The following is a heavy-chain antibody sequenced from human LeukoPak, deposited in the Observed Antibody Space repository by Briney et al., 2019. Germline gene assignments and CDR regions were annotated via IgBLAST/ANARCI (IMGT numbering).Heavy chain of an antibody. Sequence: GGSLRLSCAASGFAFSSYALHWVRRAPGKGLEWVSATGGDTYYADSVMGRFTISGDNAKKSLYLHMNSLIAEDMAVYYCARDQINSSGWYIDYWGQGTLVTVSS. CDR2: TGGDT. V-gene: IGHV3-47*01. CDR1: GFAFSSYA. J-gene: IGHJ4*02. D-gene: IGHD6-19*01. CDR3: ARDQINSSGWYIDY.